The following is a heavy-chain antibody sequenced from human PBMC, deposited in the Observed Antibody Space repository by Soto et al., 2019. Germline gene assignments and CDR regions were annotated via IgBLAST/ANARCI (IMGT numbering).Heavy chain of an antibody. CDR2: IWYDGSNK. CDR3: ARAGSPYTWGSYSLTYYMDV. J-gene: IGHJ6*03. CDR1: GFSLSSYG. Sequence: QVHLVESGGGVVQPGRSLRLSCAGSGFSLSSYGIHWVRQAPGKGLEWVAVIWYDGSNKYYSDSVKGRFIISRDNSKKTVSLQMNRLRAEDTALYYCARAGSPYTWGSYSLTYYMDVWGKGTTVIVSS. D-gene: IGHD3-16*01. V-gene: IGHV3-33*01.